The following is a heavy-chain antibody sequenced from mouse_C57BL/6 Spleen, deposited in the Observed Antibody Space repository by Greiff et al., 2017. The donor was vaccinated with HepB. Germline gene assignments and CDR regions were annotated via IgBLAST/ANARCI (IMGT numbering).Heavy chain of an antibody. D-gene: IGHD2-5*01. CDR1: GFTFSNYW. Sequence: EVKLEESGGGLVQPGGSMKLSCVASGFTFSNYWMNWVRQSPEKGLEWVAQIRLKSDNYATHYAESVKGRFTISRDDSKSSVYLQMNNLRAEDTGIYYCTVPAYYSNLFDYWGQGTTLTVSS. V-gene: IGHV6-3*01. J-gene: IGHJ2*01. CDR2: IRLKSDNYAT. CDR3: TVPAYYSNLFDY.